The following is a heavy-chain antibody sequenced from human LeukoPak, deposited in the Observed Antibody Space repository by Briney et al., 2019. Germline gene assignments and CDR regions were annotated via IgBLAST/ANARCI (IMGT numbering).Heavy chain of an antibody. CDR3: ARVTGRSGARYYFDY. D-gene: IGHD3-10*01. V-gene: IGHV1-46*01. CDR1: GYTFTSNY. CDR2: ISPSGGST. Sequence: ASVKVSCKAFGYTFTSNYMHWVRQAPGQGPEWMGVISPSGGSTTYAQKFQGRVTLTRDMSTSTDYLELRSLRSDDTAVYYCARVTGRSGARYYFDYWGQGTLVTVSS. J-gene: IGHJ4*02.